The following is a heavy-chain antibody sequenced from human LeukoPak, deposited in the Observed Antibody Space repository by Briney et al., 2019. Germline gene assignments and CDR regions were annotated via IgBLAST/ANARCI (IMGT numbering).Heavy chain of an antibody. D-gene: IGHD1-26*01. Sequence: PSETLSLTCTVSGYSISSGYYWGWIRQPPGKGLEWIGYIYYSGSTNYNPSLKSRVTISVDTSKNQFSLKLSSVTAADTAVYYCARPSGSYYIYAFDIWGQGTMVTVSS. CDR1: GYSISSGYY. J-gene: IGHJ3*02. CDR2: IYYSGST. V-gene: IGHV4-61*01. CDR3: ARPSGSYYIYAFDI.